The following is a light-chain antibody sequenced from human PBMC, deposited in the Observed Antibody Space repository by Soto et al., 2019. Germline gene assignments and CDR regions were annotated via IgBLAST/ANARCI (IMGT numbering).Light chain of an antibody. V-gene: IGKV4-1*01. CDR1: QSVLYSSNNKNY. CDR3: QQYYSTLLT. Sequence: DIVMTQSPDSLAVSLGERATINCKSSQSVLYSSNNKNYLAWYQQKPGQPPKLLIYWASTREPGVPDRFSGSGSGTDFTLTISSLQAEDVAVYYCQQYYSTLLTFGQGTKVEIK. CDR2: WAS. J-gene: IGKJ1*01.